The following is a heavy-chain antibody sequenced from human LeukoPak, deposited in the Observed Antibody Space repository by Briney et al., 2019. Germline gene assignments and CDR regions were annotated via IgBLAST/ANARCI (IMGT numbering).Heavy chain of an antibody. CDR3: ARHGSPGVVPAAARYGMDV. V-gene: IGHV4-39*01. D-gene: IGHD2-2*01. CDR2: IYYSGNT. CDR1: GGSISSSSHH. J-gene: IGHJ6*02. Sequence: SETLSLTCTVSGGSISSSSHHWSWVRQPPGKGLEWIGSIYYSGNTYYNPSLKSRVTISVDTSKNQFSLKLSSVTAADTAVYYCARHGSPGVVPAAARYGMDVWGQGTTVTVSS.